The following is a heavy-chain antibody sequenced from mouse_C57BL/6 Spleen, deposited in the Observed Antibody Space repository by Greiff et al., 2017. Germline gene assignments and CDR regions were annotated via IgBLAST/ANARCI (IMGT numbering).Heavy chain of an antibody. CDR1: GFTFSSYG. D-gene: IGHD2-4*01. Sequence: DVHLVESGGDLVKPGGSLKLSCAASGFTFSSYGMSWVRQTPDKRLEWVATISSGGSYTYYPDSVKGRFTISRDNAKNTLYLQMSSLKSEDTAMYYCARQHDYQDYWGQGTTLTVSS. J-gene: IGHJ2*01. CDR2: ISSGGSYT. V-gene: IGHV5-6*01. CDR3: ARQHDYQDY.